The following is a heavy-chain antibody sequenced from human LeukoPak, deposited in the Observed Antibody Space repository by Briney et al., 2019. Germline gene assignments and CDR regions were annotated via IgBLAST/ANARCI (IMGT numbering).Heavy chain of an antibody. V-gene: IGHV1-46*01. CDR2: INPSGGST. D-gene: IGHD3-10*01. Sequence: ASVKVSCKASGYTFTSYYMHWVRQAPGQGLEWMGIINPSGGSTSYAQKFQGRVTMTRDTSTSTVYMELRSLRSDDTAVYYCARGADYFGSGSPVTWFDPWGQGTLVTVSS. CDR1: GYTFTSYY. CDR3: ARGADYFGSGSPVTWFDP. J-gene: IGHJ5*02.